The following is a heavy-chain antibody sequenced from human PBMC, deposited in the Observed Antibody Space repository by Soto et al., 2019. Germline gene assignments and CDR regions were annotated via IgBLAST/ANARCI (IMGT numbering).Heavy chain of an antibody. J-gene: IGHJ4*02. CDR2: ISSSSSYI. CDR3: AREISGGSCRPFDY. Sequence: PGGSLRLSCAASGFTFSSYSMNWVRQAPGKGLEWVSSISSSSSYIYYADSVKGRFTISRDNAKNSLYLQMNSLRAEDTAVYYCAREISGGSCRPFDYWGQGTLVTVSS. CDR1: GFTFSSYS. D-gene: IGHD2-15*01. V-gene: IGHV3-21*01.